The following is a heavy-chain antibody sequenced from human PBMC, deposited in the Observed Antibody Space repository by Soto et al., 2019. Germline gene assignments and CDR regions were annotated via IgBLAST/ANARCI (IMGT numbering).Heavy chain of an antibody. CDR2: IYYSGST. CDR3: ARDRAARRGLYYYYYGMDV. J-gene: IGHJ6*02. D-gene: IGHD6-6*01. V-gene: IGHV4-59*01. CDR1: GGSISSYY. Sequence: ETLSLTCTVSGGSISSYYWSWIRQPPGKGLEWIGYIYYSGSTNYNPSLKSRVTISVDTSKNQFSLKLSSVTAADTAVYYCARDRAARRGLYYYYYGMDVWGQGTTVTVSS.